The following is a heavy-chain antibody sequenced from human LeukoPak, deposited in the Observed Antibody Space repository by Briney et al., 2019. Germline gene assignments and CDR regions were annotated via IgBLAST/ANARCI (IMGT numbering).Heavy chain of an antibody. CDR1: GESFRGHS. J-gene: IGHJ4*02. V-gene: IGHV4-34*01. D-gene: IGHD3-10*01. CDR3: ARDVYYGSGSYN. CDR2: VNLSGST. Sequence: SETLSLTRTVYGESFRGHSCTWIRQPPEKGLEWIAEVNLSGSTTSNPSPKSGATISLDTSKNQFLLKLSSVTAADAAVYYCARDVYYGSGSYNWGQGTLVTVSS.